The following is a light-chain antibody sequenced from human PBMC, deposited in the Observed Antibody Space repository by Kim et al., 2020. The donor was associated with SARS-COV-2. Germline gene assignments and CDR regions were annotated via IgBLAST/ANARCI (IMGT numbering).Light chain of an antibody. CDR1: RGDIGSYDR. Sequence: QSALTQPPSVSGSPGQSVTISCTGTRGDIGSYDRVSWFRQSPGTAPKLIMSEVSKRPSGVPDRFSGSKSGSTASLTISGLQAEDEADYYCSSYRSDTTVIFGGGTQLTVL. CDR3: SSYRSDTTVI. CDR2: EVS. V-gene: IGLV2-18*02. J-gene: IGLJ2*01.